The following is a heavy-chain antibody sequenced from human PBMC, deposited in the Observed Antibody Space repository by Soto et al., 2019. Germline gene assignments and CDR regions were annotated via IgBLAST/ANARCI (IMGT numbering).Heavy chain of an antibody. CDR3: AKASSSSFKLGYYFDY. J-gene: IGHJ4*02. CDR2: ISGSGGST. V-gene: IGHV3-23*01. Sequence: EVQLLESGGGLVQPGGSLRLSCAASGFTFSSYAMSWVRQAPGKGLEWVSDISGSGGSTYYADSVKGRFTISRDNSKNTLYLQMNSLRAEDTAVYYCAKASSSSFKLGYYFDYWGQGTLVTVSS. D-gene: IGHD6-6*01. CDR1: GFTFSSYA.